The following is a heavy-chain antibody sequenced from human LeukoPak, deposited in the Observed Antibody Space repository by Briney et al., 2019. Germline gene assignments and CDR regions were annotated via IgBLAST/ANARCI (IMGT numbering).Heavy chain of an antibody. D-gene: IGHD1-14*01. CDR1: GYSFTNYG. V-gene: IGHV1-18*01. CDR2: ISAYNDNT. CDR3: ARALGPGHAFDI. J-gene: IGHJ3*02. Sequence: VASVRVSCKASGYSFTNYGISWVRQAPGQGLEWMGWISAYNDNTNYAQRLQGRVTMTTETSTSIAYMELRSLRSDDTAVYYCARALGPGHAFDIWGQGTMVSVSS.